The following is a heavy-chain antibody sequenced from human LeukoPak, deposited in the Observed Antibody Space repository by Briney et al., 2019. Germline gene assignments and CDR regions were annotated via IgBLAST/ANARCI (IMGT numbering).Heavy chain of an antibody. J-gene: IGHJ4*02. CDR3: ASATYCGGDCYAFFDD. D-gene: IGHD2-21*02. CDR1: GFSVSTKY. CDR2: IWSGGNT. V-gene: IGHV3-66*02. Sequence: GGSLRLSCAASGFSVSTKYMSWVRQAPGKGLEWVSSIWSGGNTYYADSVKGRFTISRDNFKNTVYLQMNSLRAEDTAVYYCASATYCGGDCYAFFDDWGQGTLVTVSS.